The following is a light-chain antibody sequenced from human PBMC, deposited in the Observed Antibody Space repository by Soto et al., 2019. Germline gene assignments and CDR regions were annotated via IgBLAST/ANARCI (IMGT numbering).Light chain of an antibody. Sequence: IVMTQSPDSLAVSLGERATMNCKCSRSVLYKSNNKNHLAWYQQKPGQPPQLIIYWASTRESGVPERVSGSGSGTDFTLTISSLEAEDVAFYWCQQYFDVPFTFGGGTKVEI. J-gene: IGKJ4*01. V-gene: IGKV4-1*01. CDR3: QQYFDVPFT. CDR2: WAS. CDR1: RSVLYKSNNKNH.